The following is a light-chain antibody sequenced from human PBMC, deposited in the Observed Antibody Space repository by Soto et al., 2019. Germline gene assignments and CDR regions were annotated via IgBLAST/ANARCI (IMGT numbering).Light chain of an antibody. J-gene: IGKJ2*01. CDR3: QQYGGSPPFT. CDR2: GAS. V-gene: IGKV3-20*01. CDR1: QGVSGMH. Sequence: ETVLTQSPGTLSLSPGERATLSCRASQGVSGMHLAWYQQKPGQAPRLLIYGASSRATGIPDRFSGSGSGTDFTLTISRLEPEDFAVYLCQQYGGSPPFTFGQGTKLEIK.